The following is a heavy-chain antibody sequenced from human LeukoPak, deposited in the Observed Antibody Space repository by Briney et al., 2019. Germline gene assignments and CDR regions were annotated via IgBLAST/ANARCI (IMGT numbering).Heavy chain of an antibody. CDR3: ARAQGNGLIDF. Sequence: SETLSLTCTVSGDSISSSKKYWGWVRQPPGKGLEWIGSIYYSGNTYYNPSLKSRVTISLDTSRNQFSLRLSSVTAADTADYYCARAQGNGLIDFWGQGTLVTVSS. J-gene: IGHJ4*02. V-gene: IGHV4-39*01. CDR1: GDSISSSKKY. D-gene: IGHD3/OR15-3a*01. CDR2: IYYSGNT.